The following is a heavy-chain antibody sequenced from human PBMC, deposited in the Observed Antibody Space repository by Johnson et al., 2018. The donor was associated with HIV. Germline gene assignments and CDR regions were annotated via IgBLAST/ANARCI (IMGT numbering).Heavy chain of an antibody. CDR1: YY. CDR2: ISSSGSTI. CDR3: ATPPNHYYDSSGYAFDI. D-gene: IGHD3-22*01. Sequence: YYLSWIRQAPGKGLEWVSYISSSGSTIYYADSVKGRFTISRDNAKNSLYLQMNSLRAEDTAVYYCATPPNHYYDSSGYAFDIWGQGTMVTVSS. J-gene: IGHJ3*02. V-gene: IGHV3-11*04.